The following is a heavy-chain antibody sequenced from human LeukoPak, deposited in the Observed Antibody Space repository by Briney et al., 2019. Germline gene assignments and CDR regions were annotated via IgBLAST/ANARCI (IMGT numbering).Heavy chain of an antibody. CDR1: GFTISSDA. J-gene: IGHJ5*02. V-gene: IGHV3-30*01. Sequence: PGGSLRLSCAVSGFTISSDALTWVRQAPGKGLEWVAVISYDGSNKYYADSVKGRFTISRDNSKNTLYLQMNSLRAEDTAVYYCARDQYVFWSGYFAPWGQGTLVTVSS. CDR3: ARDQYVFWSGYFAP. CDR2: ISYDGSNK. D-gene: IGHD3-3*01.